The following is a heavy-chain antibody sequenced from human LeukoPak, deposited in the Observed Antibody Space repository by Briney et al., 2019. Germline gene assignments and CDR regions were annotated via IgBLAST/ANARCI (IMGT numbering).Heavy chain of an antibody. J-gene: IGHJ6*03. CDR1: GYTFTTYG. D-gene: IGHD1-1*01. CDR3: ARAWNYYYYMDV. CDR2: ITTYNGNT. V-gene: IGHV1-18*01. Sequence: ASVKVSCKASGYTFTTYGISWVRQAPGQGLEWLGRITTYNGNTNYAQKLQGRVTMTTDTSTSTAYMELRSLRSDDTAVYYCARAWNYYYYMDVWGKGTTVTVSS.